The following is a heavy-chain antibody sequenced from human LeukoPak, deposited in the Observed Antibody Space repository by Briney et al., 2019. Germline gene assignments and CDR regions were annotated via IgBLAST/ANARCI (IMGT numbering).Heavy chain of an antibody. D-gene: IGHD3-22*01. CDR3: ARAGVWDYSDTSGYHNGAFDI. CDR1: GYTFTDYY. CDR2: INPNTGGT. V-gene: IGHV1-2*02. Sequence: ASVKVSCKASGYTFTDYYMQWVRQAPGQGLEWVGWINPNTGGTSYAQKFQGRVTMTRDTSINTAYMELSRLRSDDTALYYCARAGVWDYSDTSGYHNGAFDIWGQGTMVTVSS. J-gene: IGHJ3*02.